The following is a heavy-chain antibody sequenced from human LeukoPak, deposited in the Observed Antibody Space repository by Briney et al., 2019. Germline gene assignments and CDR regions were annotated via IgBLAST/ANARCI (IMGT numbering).Heavy chain of an antibody. Sequence: SVKVSCKASGGTFSSYAISWVRQAPGQGLEWMGGIIPMFGTANYAQKFQGRVTITADESTSTAYMELSSLRSEDTAVYYCARDPGYSSSWYGLYYFDYWGQGTLVTVSS. V-gene: IGHV1-69*13. D-gene: IGHD6-13*01. J-gene: IGHJ4*02. CDR2: IIPMFGTA. CDR1: GGTFSSYA. CDR3: ARDPGYSSSWYGLYYFDY.